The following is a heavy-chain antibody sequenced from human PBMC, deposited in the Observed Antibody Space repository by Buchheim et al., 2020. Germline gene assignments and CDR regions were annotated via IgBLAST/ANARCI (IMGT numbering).Heavy chain of an antibody. CDR1: GFTFSSYS. CDR3: ARDFRSSSTSCYRGFDY. V-gene: IGHV3-48*01. CDR2: ISSSSSTI. J-gene: IGHJ4*02. Sequence: EVQLVESGGGLVQPGGSLRLSCAASGFTFSSYSMNWVRQAPGKGLEWVSYISSSSSTIYYADSVKGRFTISRDNAKNSLYLQMNSLRAEDTAVYYCARDFRSSSTSCYRGFDYWGQGTL. D-gene: IGHD2-2*02.